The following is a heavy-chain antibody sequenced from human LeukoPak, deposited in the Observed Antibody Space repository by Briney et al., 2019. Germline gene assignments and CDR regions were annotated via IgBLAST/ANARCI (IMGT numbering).Heavy chain of an antibody. D-gene: IGHD2-15*01. J-gene: IGHJ3*02. Sequence: GGSLRLSCAASGFTFSSYSMNWVRQAPGKGLEWVSSISSSSSNIYYADSVKGRFTISRDNAKNSLYLQMNSLKTEDTAVYYCTRGAYCSGGRCPGPFDIWGQGTTVTVSS. V-gene: IGHV3-21*04. CDR2: ISSSSSNI. CDR1: GFTFSSYS. CDR3: TRGAYCSGGRCPGPFDI.